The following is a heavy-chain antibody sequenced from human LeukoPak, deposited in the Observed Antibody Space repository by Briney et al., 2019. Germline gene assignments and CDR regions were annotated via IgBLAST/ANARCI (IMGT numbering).Heavy chain of an antibody. V-gene: IGHV4-39*01. Sequence: SESLSLTCTVSGGSISSSGHYWGWVRQPPGKGLEWIGNIFYSGSTYCNPSLKSRVTISVDTSKNQFSLKLSSVTAADTAVYYCARLLDTSGLFDYWGQGTLVTVSS. CDR2: IFYSGST. D-gene: IGHD5-18*01. CDR3: ARLLDTSGLFDY. CDR1: GGSISSSGHY. J-gene: IGHJ4*02.